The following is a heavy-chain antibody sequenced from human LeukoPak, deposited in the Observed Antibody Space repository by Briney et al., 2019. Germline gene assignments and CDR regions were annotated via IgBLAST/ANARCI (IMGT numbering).Heavy chain of an antibody. CDR3: ARDPYSGNYGTYYYMDV. Sequence: PGGSLRLSCAASGFTFDDYGMSWVRQVPGKGLEWVSGINWNGSGAGYADSVKGRFTISRDNAKNSLYLQMNSLGPEDTAVYYCARDPYSGNYGTYYYMDVWGKGTTVTISS. CDR1: GFTFDDYG. CDR2: INWNGSGA. D-gene: IGHD1-26*01. V-gene: IGHV3-20*04. J-gene: IGHJ6*03.